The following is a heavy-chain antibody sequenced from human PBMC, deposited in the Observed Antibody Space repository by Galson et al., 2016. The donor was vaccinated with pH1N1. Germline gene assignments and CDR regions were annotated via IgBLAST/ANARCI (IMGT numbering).Heavy chain of an antibody. J-gene: IGHJ6*01. Sequence: QSGAEVTKSGESLKISCRSSGYSFTGYWLAWVRQVPGNGLEWMGVVYPGDSDTRYSPSFEGQVTISADNSINTAYLQWSSLKASDTAIYYCARYRDGYKITESPSLPSWDLRASFSVLHHHGVNRHPRLPPGTLLQEHLWG. CDR2: VYPGDSDT. V-gene: IGHV5-51*01. CDR1: GYSFTGYW. D-gene: IGHD5-24*01. CDR3: ARYRDGYKITESPSLPSWDLRASFSVLHHHGVNRHPRLPPGTLLQEHL.